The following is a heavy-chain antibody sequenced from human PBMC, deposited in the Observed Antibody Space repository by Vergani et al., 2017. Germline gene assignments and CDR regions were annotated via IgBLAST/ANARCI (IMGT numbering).Heavy chain of an antibody. V-gene: IGHV1-18*01. Sequence: QVQLVQSGAEVKKPGASVKVSCKASGYTFTSYGISWVRQAPGQGLEWMGWISAYNGNTNYAQKLQGRVTMTTDTSTSTAYMELRSLRSDDTAVYYCATAHRRTYGDPRPGFQHWGQGTLVTVSS. CDR1: GYTFTSYG. J-gene: IGHJ1*01. CDR3: ATAHRRTYGDPRPGFQH. CDR2: ISAYNGNT. D-gene: IGHD4-17*01.